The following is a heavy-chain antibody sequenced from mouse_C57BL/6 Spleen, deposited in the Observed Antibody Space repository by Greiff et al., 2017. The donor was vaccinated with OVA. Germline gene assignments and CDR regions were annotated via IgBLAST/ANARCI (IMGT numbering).Heavy chain of an antibody. Sequence: QVQLQQSGAELVRPGASVTLSCKASGYTFTDYEMHWVKQTPVHGLEWIGAIDPETGGTAYNQKFKGKAILTADKSSSTAYMELRSLTSEDSAVDYCTSYDGYYGDYAMDYWGQGTSVTVSS. D-gene: IGHD2-3*01. J-gene: IGHJ4*01. CDR3: TSYDGYYGDYAMDY. CDR1: GYTFTDYE. V-gene: IGHV1-15*01. CDR2: IDPETGGT.